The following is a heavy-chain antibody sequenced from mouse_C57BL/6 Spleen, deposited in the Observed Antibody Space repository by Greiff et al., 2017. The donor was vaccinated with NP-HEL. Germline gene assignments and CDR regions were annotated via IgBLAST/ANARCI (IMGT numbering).Heavy chain of an antibody. Sequence: EVQRVESGPGLVKPSQSLSLTCSVTGYSITSGYYWNWIRQFPGNKLEWMGYISYDGSNNYNPSLKNRISITRDTSKNQFFLKLNSVTTEDTATYYCARGEGYDYDYWGQGTTLTVSS. V-gene: IGHV3-6*01. CDR1: GYSITSGYY. CDR3: ARGEGYDYDY. CDR2: ISYDGSN. J-gene: IGHJ2*01. D-gene: IGHD2-4*01.